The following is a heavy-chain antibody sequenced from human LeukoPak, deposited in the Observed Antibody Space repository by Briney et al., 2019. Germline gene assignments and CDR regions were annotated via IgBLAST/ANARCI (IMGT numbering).Heavy chain of an antibody. D-gene: IGHD3-10*01. V-gene: IGHV1-18*04. CDR2: ISAYNGKK. CDR3: AREFHQYGSASYRYYNWGVMPYYYGMDV. J-gene: IGHJ6*04. Sequence: GAAVKVSCKASGYAFTSYGNSWVRQAPGQGLEWMGWISAYNGKKNYAQKLQGRGTMTTDTSTSTAYMELRSPGSDDTAQYYCAREFHQYGSASYRYYNWGVMPYYYGMDVWGKGTTVTVSS. CDR1: GYAFTSYG.